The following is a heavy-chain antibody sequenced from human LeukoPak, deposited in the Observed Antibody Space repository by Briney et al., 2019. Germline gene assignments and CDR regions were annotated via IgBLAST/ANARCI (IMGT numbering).Heavy chain of an antibody. CDR1: GFTFSSYS. J-gene: IGHJ4*02. Sequence: PGGSLRLSCAASGFTFSSYSMNWVRQAPGKGLEWVSSISSSSSYIYHADSVKGRFTISRDNAKNSLYLQLNSLRAEDTAVYYCANTEDSSSGDYWGQGTLVTVSS. V-gene: IGHV3-21*01. D-gene: IGHD6-6*01. CDR3: ANTEDSSSGDY. CDR2: ISSSSSYI.